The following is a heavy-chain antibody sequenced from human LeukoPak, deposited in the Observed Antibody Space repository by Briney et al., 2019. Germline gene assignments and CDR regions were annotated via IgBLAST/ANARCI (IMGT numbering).Heavy chain of an antibody. CDR1: GFTVSSNY. Sequence: PGGSLRLSCAAPGFTVSSNYMSWVRQAPGKGLEWVSVIYSGGSTYYADSVKGRFTISRDNSKNTLYLQMNSLRAEDTAVYYCAKLAYISRGDYWGQGTLVTVSS. J-gene: IGHJ4*02. CDR2: IYSGGST. D-gene: IGHD3-3*02. V-gene: IGHV3-53*01. CDR3: AKLAYISRGDY.